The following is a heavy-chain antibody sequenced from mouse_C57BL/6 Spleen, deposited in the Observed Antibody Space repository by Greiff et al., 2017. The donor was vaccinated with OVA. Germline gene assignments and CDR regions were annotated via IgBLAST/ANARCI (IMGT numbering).Heavy chain of an antibody. V-gene: IGHV5-4*01. CDR3: ARDDYYDYDGEAY. CDR1: GFTFSSYA. CDR2: ISDGGSYT. D-gene: IGHD2-4*01. J-gene: IGHJ3*01. Sequence: EVQRVESGGGLVKPGGSLKLSCAASGFTFSSYAMSWVRQTPEKRLEWVATISDGGSYTYYPDNVKGRFTISRDNAKNNLYLQMSHLKSEDTAMYYCARDDYYDYDGEAYWGQGTLVTVSA.